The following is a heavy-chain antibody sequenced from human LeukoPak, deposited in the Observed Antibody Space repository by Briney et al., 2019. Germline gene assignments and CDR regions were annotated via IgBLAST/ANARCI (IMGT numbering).Heavy chain of an antibody. CDR1: GFSFSDYA. J-gene: IGHJ6*03. CDR3: AKDPHFYYYYYTDA. Sequence: PGGSLRLSCAASGFSFSDYAMSWVRQAPGKGLEWVSAISGSGGDTYFADSVKGRFTISRDNSKRTVFLQMDSLRAEDTAVYYCAKDPHFYYYYYTDAWGNGTSVTVSS. CDR2: ISGSGGDT. V-gene: IGHV3-23*01.